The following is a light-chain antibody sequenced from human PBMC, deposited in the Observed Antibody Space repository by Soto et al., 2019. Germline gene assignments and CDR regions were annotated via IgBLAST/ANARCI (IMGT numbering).Light chain of an antibody. Sequence: EIVLTQSPATLSLSPGEGATLSCRASQSVAGYLAWYQQKPCQPPRLLIYHASNRATGIPAMFSGSGSGTGFTLTIRSLEPEDSAVYYCQQRANLVTFGGGNPVELK. CDR3: QQRANLVT. CDR2: HAS. J-gene: IGKJ4*01. V-gene: IGKV3-11*01. CDR1: QSVAGY.